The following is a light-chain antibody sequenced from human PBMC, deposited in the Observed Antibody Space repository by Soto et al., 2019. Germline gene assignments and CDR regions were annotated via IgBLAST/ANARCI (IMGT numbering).Light chain of an antibody. CDR3: TAWDARLNGQV. CDR1: SSNLGSHT. Sequence: QSVLTQPPSASGTPGQRVTISCSGSSSNLGSHTVTWYQQVPGTAPKLLIFSHNQRPSGVPDRFSGSKSGTSASLAISGLQSDDEADYYCTAWDARLNGQVFGGGTKLTVL. CDR2: SHN. J-gene: IGLJ2*01. V-gene: IGLV1-44*01.